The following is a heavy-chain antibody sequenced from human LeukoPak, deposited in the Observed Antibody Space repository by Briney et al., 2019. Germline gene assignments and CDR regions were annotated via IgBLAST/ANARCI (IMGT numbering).Heavy chain of an antibody. Sequence: PGGSPRLSCAASGFTFSSYWMHWVRQAPGKGLVWVSRINSDGSSTSYADSVKGRFTISRDNAKNTLYLQMNSLRAGDTAVYYCARCPGYSCGSSGMDVWGQGTTVTVSS. CDR1: GFTFSSYW. J-gene: IGHJ6*02. CDR2: INSDGSST. D-gene: IGHD5-18*01. V-gene: IGHV3-74*01. CDR3: ARCPGYSCGSSGMDV.